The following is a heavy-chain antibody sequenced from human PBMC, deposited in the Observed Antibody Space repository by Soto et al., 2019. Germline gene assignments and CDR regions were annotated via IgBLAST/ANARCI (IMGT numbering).Heavy chain of an antibody. CDR3: ARVGASCSSTSCYLYAFDI. J-gene: IGHJ3*02. D-gene: IGHD2-2*01. V-gene: IGHV4-31*03. Sequence: PSETLSLSCTVSGGSSSRCGYYWSWIRHHPGKGLDWIGYIYYSGSTDYNPSLKSRVTISVDTSKNQFSLKLSSVTAADTAVYYCARVGASCSSTSCYLYAFDIWAQGTMVTVSS. CDR1: GGSSSRCGYY. CDR2: IYYSGST.